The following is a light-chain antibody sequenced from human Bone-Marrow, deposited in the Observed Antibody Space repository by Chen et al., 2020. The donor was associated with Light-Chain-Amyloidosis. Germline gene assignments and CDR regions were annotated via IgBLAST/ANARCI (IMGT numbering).Light chain of an antibody. J-gene: IGLJ3*02. Sequence: QSALTQPASASGSPGQSVTISCTGTSSDVGGYNYVSWYQQHPGKAPKLMIYEVSKRPSGVPDRFSGCKSGNTASLTVSGLQAEDEADYYCSSYGGSNNSLLFGGGTKLTVL. V-gene: IGLV2-8*01. CDR2: EVS. CDR3: SSYGGSNNSLL. CDR1: SSDVGGYNY.